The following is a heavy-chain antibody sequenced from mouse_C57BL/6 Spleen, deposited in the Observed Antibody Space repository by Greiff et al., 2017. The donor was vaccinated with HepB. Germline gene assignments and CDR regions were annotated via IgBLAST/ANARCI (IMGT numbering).Heavy chain of an antibody. J-gene: IGHJ4*01. CDR3: ARSGNGAMDY. CDR1: GYTFTSYW. D-gene: IGHD3-1*01. Sequence: QVHVKQPGAELVRPGSSVKLSCKASGYTFTSYWMHWVKQRPIQGLEWIGNIDPSDSETHYNQKFKDKATLTVDKSSSTAYMQLSSLTSEDSAVYYCARSGNGAMDYWGQGTSVTVSS. V-gene: IGHV1-52*01. CDR2: IDPSDSET.